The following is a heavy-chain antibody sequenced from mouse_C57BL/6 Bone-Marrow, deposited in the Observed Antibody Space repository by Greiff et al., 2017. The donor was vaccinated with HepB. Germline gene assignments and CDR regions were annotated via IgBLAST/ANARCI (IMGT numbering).Heavy chain of an antibody. V-gene: IGHV6-3*01. CDR1: GFTFSNYW. CDR2: IRLKSDNYAT. CDR3: TGRICYGYDEFAY. D-gene: IGHD2-2*01. J-gene: IGHJ3*01. Sequence: EVKLEESGGGLVQPGGSMKLSCVASGFTFSNYWMNWVRQSPEKGLEWVAQIRLKSDNYATHYAESVKGRFTISRDDSKSSVYLQMNNLRAEDTGIYYCTGRICYGYDEFAYWGQGTLVTVSA.